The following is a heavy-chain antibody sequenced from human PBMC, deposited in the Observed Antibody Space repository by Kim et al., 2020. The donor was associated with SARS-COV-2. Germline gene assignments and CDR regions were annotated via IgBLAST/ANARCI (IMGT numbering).Heavy chain of an antibody. CDR3: VRDKVEGSESGTYFDY. CDR2: IKQDGSEK. V-gene: IGHV3-7*05. CDR1: GFSFSTYG. Sequence: GGSLRLSCAASGFSFSTYGMSWVRQAPGKGLEWVAQIKQDGSEKYYPDSVTGRFSIFRDNAKNSVYLQMDSLRVDDTAVYYCVRDKVEGSESGTYFDYWGQGPLVTVSS. D-gene: IGHD3-10*01. J-gene: IGHJ4*02.